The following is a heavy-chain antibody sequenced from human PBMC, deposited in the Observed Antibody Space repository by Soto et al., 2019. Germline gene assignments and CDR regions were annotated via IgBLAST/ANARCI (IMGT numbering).Heavy chain of an antibody. CDR2: IYYSGST. V-gene: IGHV4-61*01. J-gene: IGHJ4*02. Sequence: SETLSLTCTVSGGSVSSGSYYWSWIRQPPGKGLEWIGYIYYSGSTNYNPSLKSRVTISVDTSKNQFSLKLSSVTAADTAVYYCARRRWLDTIDYWGQGTLGTVSS. CDR3: ARRRWLDTIDY. CDR1: GGSVSSGSYY. D-gene: IGHD6-19*01.